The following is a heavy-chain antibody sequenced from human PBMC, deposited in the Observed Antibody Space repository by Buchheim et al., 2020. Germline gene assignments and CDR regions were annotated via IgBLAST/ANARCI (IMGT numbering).Heavy chain of an antibody. CDR1: GFAFRNYD. J-gene: IGHJ5*02. CDR2: ISSSGSTI. V-gene: IGHV3-48*03. D-gene: IGHD1-26*01. CDR3: ARVPPWENWFDP. Sequence: EVQLVDSGGGLVQPGGSLRVSCAASGFAFRNYDMNWVRQAPGKGLEWVSYISSSGSTIYYADSVKGRFTISRDNAKNSLYLQMNSLRAEDTAVYYCARVPPWENWFDPWGQGTL.